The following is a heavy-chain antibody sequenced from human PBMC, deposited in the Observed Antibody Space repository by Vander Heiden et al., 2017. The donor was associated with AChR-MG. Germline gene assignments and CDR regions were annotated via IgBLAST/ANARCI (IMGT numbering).Heavy chain of an antibody. CDR1: GFTFGDYA. CDR3: SRDLVGGSGSYHKY. J-gene: IGHJ4*02. D-gene: IGHD3-10*01. Sequence: EVQLVESGGGLVQPGRSLRLSCTGSGFTFGDYAMSWFRQAPGKGLEWVGLIRSKPYGGTTEYAASVKGRFTLSRDDSKSLAYLQMNSLKTEDTAVYFCSRDLVGGSGSYHKYWGQGTLVTVSS. V-gene: IGHV3-49*03. CDR2: IRSKPYGGTT.